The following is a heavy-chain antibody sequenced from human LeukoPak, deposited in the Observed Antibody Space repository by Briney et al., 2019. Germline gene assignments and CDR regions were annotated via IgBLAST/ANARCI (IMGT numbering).Heavy chain of an antibody. D-gene: IGHD3-10*01. CDR3: ARDLWFGEWWESPMVY. CDR2: INAGNGNT. Sequence: ASVKVSCKASGYTFTSYAMHWVRQAPGQRLEWMGWINAGNGNTKYSQKFQGRVTITRDTSASTAYMELSSLRSEDTAVYNCARDLWFGEWWESPMVYWGQGTLVTVSS. V-gene: IGHV1-3*01. CDR1: GYTFTSYA. J-gene: IGHJ4*02.